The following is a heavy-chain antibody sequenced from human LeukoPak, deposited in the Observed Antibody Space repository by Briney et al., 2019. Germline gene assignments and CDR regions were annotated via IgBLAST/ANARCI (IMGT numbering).Heavy chain of an antibody. CDR1: GGSISSGDYF. Sequence: SQTLSLTCTVSGGSISSGDYFWSWIRQPPGKGLEWIGEINHSGNTNYNPSLKSRVTISVDTSKNQFPLKLSSVTAADTAVYYCARGRGVVGATKEFDYWGQGTLVTVSS. CDR2: INHSGNT. J-gene: IGHJ4*02. V-gene: IGHV4-30-4*01. CDR3: ARGRGVVGATKEFDY. D-gene: IGHD1-26*01.